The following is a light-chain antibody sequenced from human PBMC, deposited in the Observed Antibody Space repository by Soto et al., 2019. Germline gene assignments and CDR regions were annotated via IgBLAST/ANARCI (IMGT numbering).Light chain of an antibody. Sequence: EVVLTQSPATLSLSPGERATLSCRASQSVSNSLAWYQQRPGQAPRLLIYEASKRATGIPASFSGSGSGTDFTLTISSLESEDFAVYYCQQRSTWPWTFGQGTNLDI. CDR1: QSVSNS. CDR3: QQRSTWPWT. V-gene: IGKV3-11*01. CDR2: EAS. J-gene: IGKJ2*02.